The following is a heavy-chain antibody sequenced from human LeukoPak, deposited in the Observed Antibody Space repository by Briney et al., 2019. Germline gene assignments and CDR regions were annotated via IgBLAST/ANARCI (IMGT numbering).Heavy chain of an antibody. CDR1: GFLFSDAW. CDR2: IKSRTGRGTT. J-gene: IGHJ4*02. Sequence: GGSLRLSCRASGFLFSDAWMSWFRQAPGKGLEWVGRIKSRTGRGTTDYAASVQGRFTISRDDSKDTLYLQMNGLKTEDTAVYYCSTDRRFLEWHFNWGVFNYWGQGSLVTVSS. CDR3: STDRRFLEWHFNWGVFNY. D-gene: IGHD3-3*01. V-gene: IGHV3-15*01.